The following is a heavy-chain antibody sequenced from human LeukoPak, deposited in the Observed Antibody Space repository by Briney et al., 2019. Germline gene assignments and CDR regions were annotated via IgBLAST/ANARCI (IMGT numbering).Heavy chain of an antibody. Sequence: SETLSLTCTVSGGSITSDYWSWIRQPPGKGLEWIGYIYYTGSTNYNPSLKSRVTISVDTSKTQFSLKLSSVTAADTAVYYCARRRDGYNFFDFWGQGTLVTVSS. CDR3: ARRRDGYNFFDF. CDR2: IYYTGST. V-gene: IGHV4-59*01. CDR1: GGSITSDY. D-gene: IGHD5-24*01. J-gene: IGHJ4*02.